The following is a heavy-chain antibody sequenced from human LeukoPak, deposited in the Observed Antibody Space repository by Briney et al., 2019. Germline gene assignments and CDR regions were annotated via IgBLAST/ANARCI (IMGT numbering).Heavy chain of an antibody. J-gene: IGHJ4*02. CDR3: ARSSSWYGVDY. V-gene: IGHV3-53*01. CDR2: IYSGGST. CDR1: GFTVSSSY. D-gene: IGHD6-13*01. Sequence: PGGSLRLSCAASGFTVSSSYMSWVRQAPGKGLEWVSVIYSGGSTYYADSVKGRFTISRDNSKNTLYLQVNSLRAEDTAVYYCARSSSWYGVDYWGQGTLVTVSS.